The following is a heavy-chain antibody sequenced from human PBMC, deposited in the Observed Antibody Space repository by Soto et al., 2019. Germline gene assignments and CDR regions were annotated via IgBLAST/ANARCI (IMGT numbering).Heavy chain of an antibody. CDR2: ISGSGGST. Sequence: GGSLRLSCAASGFTFSSYAMSWVRQAPGQGLEWVSAISGSGGSTYYADSVKGRFTISRDNSKNTLYLQMNSLRAEDTAVYYCAKANGDIVVVPAAIVWGQGTLVTVSS. D-gene: IGHD2-2*02. V-gene: IGHV3-23*01. CDR1: GFTFSSYA. CDR3: AKANGDIVVVPAAIV. J-gene: IGHJ4*02.